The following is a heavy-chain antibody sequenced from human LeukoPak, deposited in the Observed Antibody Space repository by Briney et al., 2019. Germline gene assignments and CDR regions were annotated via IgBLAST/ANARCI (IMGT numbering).Heavy chain of an antibody. V-gene: IGHV3-66*02. J-gene: IGHJ4*02. CDR3: ARELGLVATSD. D-gene: IGHD5-12*01. CDR1: GFTFSSYA. CDR2: IYSGGST. Sequence: GGSLRLSCAASGFTFSSYAMSWVRQAPGKGLEWVSVIYSGGSTYYADSVKGRFTISRDNSKNTLYLQMNSLRAEDTAVYYCARELGLVATSDWGQGTLVTVSS.